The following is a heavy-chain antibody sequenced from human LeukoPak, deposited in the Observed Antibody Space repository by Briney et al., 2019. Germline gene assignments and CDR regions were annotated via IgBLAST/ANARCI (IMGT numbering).Heavy chain of an antibody. Sequence: GGSLRLSCAASGFTFSSYGMHWVRQAPGKGLEWVAVIWYDGSNKYYADSVKGRFTISRDNSKNTLYLQMNSLRAEDTAVYYCARGGGSYFSEYFQHWGQGTLVTVSS. CDR2: IWYDGSNK. CDR1: GFTFSSYG. V-gene: IGHV3-33*01. D-gene: IGHD1-26*01. J-gene: IGHJ1*01. CDR3: ARGGGSYFSEYFQH.